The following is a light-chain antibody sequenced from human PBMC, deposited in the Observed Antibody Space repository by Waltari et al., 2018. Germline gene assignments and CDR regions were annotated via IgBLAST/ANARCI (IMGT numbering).Light chain of an antibody. J-gene: IGLJ2*01. Sequence: SSELTQDPAVSVALGQTVRITCQGDSLRRYYASWYQQKPGQAPVLLIYGKINRPSGIPDRFSGSSAGNTASVTITGAQAEDEADYYCNSRDSSGNHLGVFGGGTKLTVL. CDR1: SLRRYY. V-gene: IGLV3-19*01. CDR2: GKI. CDR3: NSRDSSGNHLGV.